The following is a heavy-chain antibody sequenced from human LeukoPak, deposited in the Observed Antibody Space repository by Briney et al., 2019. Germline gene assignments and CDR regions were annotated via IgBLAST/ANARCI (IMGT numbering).Heavy chain of an antibody. J-gene: IGHJ4*02. CDR2: ISGSGGST. CDR3: AREVGSGNSDRYFDY. CDR1: GFTVSNNY. V-gene: IGHV3-23*01. Sequence: GGSLRLSCAASGFTVSNNYMSWVRQAPGKGLEWVSAISGSGGSTYYADSVKGRFTISRDNSNNTLYLQMKSLRAEDTAVYYCAREVGSGNSDRYFDYWGQGTLVTVSS. D-gene: IGHD3-10*01.